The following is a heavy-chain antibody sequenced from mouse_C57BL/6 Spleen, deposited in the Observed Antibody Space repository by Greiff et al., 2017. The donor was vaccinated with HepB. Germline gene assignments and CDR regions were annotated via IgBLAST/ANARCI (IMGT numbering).Heavy chain of an antibody. Sequence: ESGPGLVKPSQSLSLTCSVTGYSITSGYYWNWIRQFPGNKLEWMGYISYDGSNNYNPSLKNRISITRDTSKNQFFLKLNSVTTEDTATYYCARERVYYGSSYDFDYWGQGTTLTVSS. V-gene: IGHV3-6*01. D-gene: IGHD1-1*01. CDR2: ISYDGSN. CDR3: ARERVYYGSSYDFDY. CDR1: GYSITSGYY. J-gene: IGHJ2*01.